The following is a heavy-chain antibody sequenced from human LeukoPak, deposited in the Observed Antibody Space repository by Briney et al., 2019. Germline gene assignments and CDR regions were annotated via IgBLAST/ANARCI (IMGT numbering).Heavy chain of an antibody. CDR3: AREYSSSSYYYYYYMDV. D-gene: IGHD6-6*01. Sequence: GGSLRLSCAASGFTFSSYWMHWVRQAPGKGLVWVSRINSDGSSTSYADSVKGRFTISRDNAKNTLYLQMNSLRAEDTAVYYCAREYSSSSYYYYYYMDVWGKGTTVTVSS. CDR1: GFTFSSYW. J-gene: IGHJ6*03. V-gene: IGHV3-74*01. CDR2: INSDGSST.